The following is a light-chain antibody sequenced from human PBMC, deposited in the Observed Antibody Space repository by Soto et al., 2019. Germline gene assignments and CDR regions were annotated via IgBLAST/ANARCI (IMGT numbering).Light chain of an antibody. CDR2: DSS. CDR1: QSVTINY. CDR3: QQYGGSPPYT. J-gene: IGKJ2*01. V-gene: IGKV3-20*01. Sequence: EIVLTQSPGTLSLSPGQRATLSCRASQSVTINYLAWYQQKPGRAPRLLIYDSSSRATGVPDRFSASGSGTDFTLSISRLEPEDAAVYLCQQYGGSPPYTFGQGTKVEIK.